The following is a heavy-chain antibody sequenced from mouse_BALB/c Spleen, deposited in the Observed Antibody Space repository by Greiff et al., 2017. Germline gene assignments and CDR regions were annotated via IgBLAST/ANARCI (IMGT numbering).Heavy chain of an antibody. CDR3: ALITLRS. Sequence: QVQLQQPGAELVKPGASGNLSCKAPGYPFPSYWRHWVKQRPGQGLEWIGEIDPSDSYTNYNQKFKGKATLTVDKSSSTAYMQLSSLTSEDSAVYYCALITLRSWGQGTLVTVSA. V-gene: IGHV1-69*02. CDR2: IDPSDSYT. CDR1: GYPFPSYW. J-gene: IGHJ3*01. D-gene: IGHD1-2*01.